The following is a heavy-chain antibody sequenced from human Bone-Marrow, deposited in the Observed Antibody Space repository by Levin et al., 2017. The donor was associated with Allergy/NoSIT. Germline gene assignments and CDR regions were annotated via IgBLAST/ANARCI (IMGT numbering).Heavy chain of an antibody. V-gene: IGHV3-23*01. D-gene: IGHD3-3*01. CDR3: AKDRSGSRSKGDFDS. CDR2: ISGSGTGI. J-gene: IGHJ4*02. CDR1: GLRFSGSA. Sequence: LSLTCAASGLRFSGSAMTWVRQAPGKGLEWVSTISGSGTGIYYADSVRGRFTISRDNSKNTLVLQMNSLRAEDTAVYFCAKDRSGSRSKGDFDSWGQGTLVTVSS.